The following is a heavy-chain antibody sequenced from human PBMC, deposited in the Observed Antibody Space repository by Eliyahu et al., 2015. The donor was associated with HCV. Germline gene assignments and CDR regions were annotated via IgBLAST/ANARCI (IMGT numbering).Heavy chain of an antibody. CDR2: IKSKTDGGTT. CDR3: NLRWLQDYYYYGMDV. D-gene: IGHD5-24*01. J-gene: IGHJ6*02. CDR1: GFTFSNAW. Sequence: EVQLVESGGGLVKPGGSLRLSCAASGFTFSNAWMNWVRQAPGKGLEWVGRIKSKTDGGTTDYAAPVKGRFTISRDDSKNTLYLQMNSLKTEDTAVYYCNLRWLQDYYYYGMDVWGQGTTVTVSS. V-gene: IGHV3-15*07.